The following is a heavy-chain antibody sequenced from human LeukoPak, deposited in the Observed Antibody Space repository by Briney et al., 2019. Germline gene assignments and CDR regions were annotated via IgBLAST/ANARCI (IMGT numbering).Heavy chain of an antibody. CDR2: IIPIFGTA. J-gene: IGHJ4*02. Sequence: SVKVSCKASGGTFSSYAISWVRQAPGQGLEWMGGIIPIFGTADYAKKSQGRVTITADESTSTAYMELSSLRSEDTAVYYCARDGGYAYDSSGYYLGWGLGTLVTVSS. D-gene: IGHD3-22*01. CDR1: GGTFSSYA. CDR3: ARDGGYAYDSSGYYLG. V-gene: IGHV1-69*01.